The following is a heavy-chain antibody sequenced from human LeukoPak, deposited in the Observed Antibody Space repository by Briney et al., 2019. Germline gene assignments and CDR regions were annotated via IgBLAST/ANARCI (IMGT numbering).Heavy chain of an antibody. V-gene: IGHV4-61*01. CDR1: GGSVSSGSYY. CDR2: IYYSGST. CDR3: AKGSNGNYDY. D-gene: IGHD1-7*01. Sequence: PSETLSLTCIVSGGSVSSGSYYWSWIRQPPGKGLEWIGYIYYSGSTKYNPSLKSRVTMSVDTSKNQFSLKLSSVTAADTAVYYCAKGSNGNYDYWGRGTLVTVSS. J-gene: IGHJ4*02.